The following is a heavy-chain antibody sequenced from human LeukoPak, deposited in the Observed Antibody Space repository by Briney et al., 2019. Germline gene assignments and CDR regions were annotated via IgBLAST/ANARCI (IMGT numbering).Heavy chain of an antibody. Sequence: ASVKVSCKASGYTFTRNGICWVRQAPGQGLEWMGWISGYNGNTKYAQKLQGRVTMTTDTSTSTAYMELRSLRSDDTAVYYCAREVPYDSSRYYQPFDYWGQGTLVTVSS. D-gene: IGHD3-22*01. J-gene: IGHJ4*02. CDR2: ISGYNGNT. CDR3: AREVPYDSSRYYQPFDY. CDR1: GYTFTRNG. V-gene: IGHV1-18*01.